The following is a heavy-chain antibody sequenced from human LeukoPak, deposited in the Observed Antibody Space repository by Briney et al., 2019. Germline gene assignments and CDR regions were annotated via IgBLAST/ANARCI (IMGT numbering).Heavy chain of an antibody. CDR1: GFTFSSYS. J-gene: IGHJ4*02. D-gene: IGHD3-22*01. CDR2: ISSSSSYI. CDR3: ARAKPYYYDSSGYYAIGTYFDY. Sequence: GGSLRLSRAASGFTFSSYSMNWVRQAPGKGLEWVSSISSSSSYIYYADSVKGRFTISRDNAKNSLYLQMNSLRAEDTAVHYCARAKPYYYDSSGYYAIGTYFDYWGQGTLVTVSS. V-gene: IGHV3-21*01.